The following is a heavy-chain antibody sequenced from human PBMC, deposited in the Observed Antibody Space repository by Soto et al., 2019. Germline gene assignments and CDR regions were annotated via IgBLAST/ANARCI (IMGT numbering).Heavy chain of an antibody. J-gene: IGHJ6*02. CDR1: GGSFSGYY. CDR3: VRDLWFGELDGMDV. D-gene: IGHD3-10*01. CDR2: INHSGST. Sequence: SETLSLTCAVYGGSFSGYYWSWIRQPPGKGLEWIGEINHSGSTNYNPSLKSRVTISVDTSKNQFSLKLSSVTAADTAVYYCVRDLWFGELDGMDVWGQGTTVTVSS. V-gene: IGHV4-34*01.